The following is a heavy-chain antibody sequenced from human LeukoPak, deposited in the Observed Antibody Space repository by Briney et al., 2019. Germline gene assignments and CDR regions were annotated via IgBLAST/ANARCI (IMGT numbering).Heavy chain of an antibody. J-gene: IGHJ4*02. CDR1: GGSISSYY. V-gene: IGHV4-34*01. Sequence: SETLSPTCTVSGGSISSYYWSWIRQPPGKGLEWIGEINHSGSTNYIPSLKSRFTISVDTSKNQFSLRLSSVTAADTAVYYCARHGRRIAMVRGVPQSYYFDYWGQGTLVTVSS. CDR2: INHSGST. D-gene: IGHD3-10*01. CDR3: ARHGRRIAMVRGVPQSYYFDY.